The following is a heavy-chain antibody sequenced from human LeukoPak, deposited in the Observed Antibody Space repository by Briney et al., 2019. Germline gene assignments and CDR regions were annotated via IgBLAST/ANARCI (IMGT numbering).Heavy chain of an antibody. CDR3: ARDRGHCSSTRCPDPLYYYYGMDV. J-gene: IGHJ6*04. D-gene: IGHD2-2*01. CDR2: TISSGSTI. Sequence: GESLSLACAVSGPSFSSYYMKWVRPVAGGWRGWVSSTISSGSTIIYANSVEGRLTIATDPAKNPLCLQMNSLRAEDTAVYYCARDRGHCSSTRCPDPLYYYYGMDVWGKGTTVSVST. V-gene: IGHV3-48*03. CDR1: GPSFSSYY.